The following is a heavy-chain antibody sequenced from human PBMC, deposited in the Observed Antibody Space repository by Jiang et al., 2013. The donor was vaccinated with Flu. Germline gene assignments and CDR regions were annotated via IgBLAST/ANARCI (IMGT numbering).Heavy chain of an antibody. Sequence: GAEVKKPGASVKVSCKASGYTFTSYGISWVRQAPGQGLEWMGWISAYNGNTNYAQKLQGRVTMTTDTSTSTAYMELRSLRSDDTAVYYCARSVPAEYSSGWNYFDYWGQGTLVTVSS. J-gene: IGHJ4*02. CDR1: GYTFTSYG. CDR3: ARSVPAEYSSGWNYFDY. D-gene: IGHD6-19*01. CDR2: ISAYNGNT. V-gene: IGHV1-18*04.